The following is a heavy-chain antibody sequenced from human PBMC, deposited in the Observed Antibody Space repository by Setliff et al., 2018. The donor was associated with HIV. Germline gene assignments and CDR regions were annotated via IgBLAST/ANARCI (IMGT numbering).Heavy chain of an antibody. D-gene: IGHD6-25*01. J-gene: IGHJ4*01. Sequence: SVKVSCKASGGTFTSYAISWVRQAPGQGLEWMGGIIPIFGTANYAQKFQGRVTITADESTSTAYMELRGLRSDDTATYYCARVPSGAAGLVRAGFYFWGQGTLVTVSS. CDR1: GGTFTSYA. CDR3: ARVPSGAAGLVRAGFYF. V-gene: IGHV1-69*13. CDR2: IIPIFGTA.